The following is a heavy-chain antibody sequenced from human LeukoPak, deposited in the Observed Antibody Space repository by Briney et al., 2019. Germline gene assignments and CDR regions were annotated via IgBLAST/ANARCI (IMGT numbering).Heavy chain of an antibody. CDR1: GGSFSGYY. V-gene: IGHV4-34*01. Sequence: SETLSLTCAVYGGSFSGYYWSWIRQPPGKGLEWIGEINHSGSTNYNPSLKSRVTISVDTSKNQLSLKLSSVTAADTAVYYCARSEYSYGADAFDIWGQGTMVTVSS. CDR3: ARSEYSYGADAFDI. D-gene: IGHD5-18*01. J-gene: IGHJ3*02. CDR2: INHSGST.